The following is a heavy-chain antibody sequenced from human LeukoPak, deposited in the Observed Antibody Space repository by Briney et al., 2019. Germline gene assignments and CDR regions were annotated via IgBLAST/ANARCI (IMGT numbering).Heavy chain of an antibody. Sequence: GGSLRLSCAASGFTFSSYWMSWVRQAPGKGLEWVANIKQDGSEKYYVDSVKGRFTISRDNAKNSLYLQMNSLRAEDTAVYYCARVGYSGYDSYAFDIWGQGTMVTVSS. CDR3: ARVGYSGYDSYAFDI. CDR2: IKQDGSEK. J-gene: IGHJ3*02. CDR1: GFTFSSYW. D-gene: IGHD5-12*01. V-gene: IGHV3-7*03.